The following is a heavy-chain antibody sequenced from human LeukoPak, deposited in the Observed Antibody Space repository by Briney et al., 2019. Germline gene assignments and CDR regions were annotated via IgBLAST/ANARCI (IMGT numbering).Heavy chain of an antibody. Sequence: ASETLSLTCTVSGGSISSYYRSWIRQPPGKGLEWIGYIYYSGSTNYNPSLKSRVTISVDTSKNQFSLKLRSVTAADTAVYYCARGYRDNWFDPWGQGTLVTVSS. CDR3: ARGYRDNWFDP. CDR1: GGSISSYY. CDR2: IYYSGST. D-gene: IGHD4-11*01. J-gene: IGHJ5*02. V-gene: IGHV4-59*01.